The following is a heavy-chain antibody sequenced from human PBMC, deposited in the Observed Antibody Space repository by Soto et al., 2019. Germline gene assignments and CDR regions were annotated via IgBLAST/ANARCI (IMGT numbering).Heavy chain of an antibody. CDR3: VRVVGAAGFDY. D-gene: IGHD6-13*01. CDR1: GFTFSSYS. J-gene: IGHJ4*02. V-gene: IGHV3-48*01. Sequence: GGSLRLSCAASGFTFSSYSMNWVRQAPGKELEWVSYISSASSTTYYADSVKGRFTISRDNAKNSLYLQMNSLRAEDTAVYYCVRVVGAAGFDYWGQGTLVTVSS. CDR2: ISSASSTT.